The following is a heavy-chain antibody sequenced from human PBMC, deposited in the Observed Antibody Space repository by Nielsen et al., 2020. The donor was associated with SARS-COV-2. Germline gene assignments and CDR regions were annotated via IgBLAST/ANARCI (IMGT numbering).Heavy chain of an antibody. J-gene: IGHJ6*02. CDR3: ARDSDYRVNGMDV. V-gene: IGHV3-53*01. D-gene: IGHD4-11*01. Sequence: GESLKISCAVSGFTVTSNSMNWVRQVPGKGLEWVSVIDSGGSTFYADSVKGRFTISRDNSKNTLYLQMNSLRVEDSAVYYCARDSDYRVNGMDVWGQGTTVTVSS. CDR1: GFTVTSNS. CDR2: IDSGGST.